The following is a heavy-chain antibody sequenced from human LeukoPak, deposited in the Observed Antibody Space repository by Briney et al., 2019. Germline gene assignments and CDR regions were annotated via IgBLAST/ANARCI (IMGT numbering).Heavy chain of an antibody. V-gene: IGHV1-46*01. J-gene: IGHJ3*02. CDR1: GYXFTTYY. CDR2: INPSGGST. Sequence: GASVKVSCKASGYXFTTYYMHWVRQAPGQGLEWMALINPSGGSTHYAQKFQGRVTVTRDTSTSTVYMELTSLRSEDTAVYYCACLPYAFDIWGQGTMVTVSS. CDR3: ACLPYAFDI.